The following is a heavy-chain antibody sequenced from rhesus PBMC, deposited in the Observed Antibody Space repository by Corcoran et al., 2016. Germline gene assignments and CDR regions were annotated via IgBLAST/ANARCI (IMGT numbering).Heavy chain of an antibody. J-gene: IGHJ4*01. CDR2: ITYSGRT. V-gene: IGHV4-122*02. CDR3: AAQYVSFDY. D-gene: IGHD4-23*01. Sequence: QVQLQESGPGLVKPSETLSLTCAVSGGSISSGYYYWSWIRQPPGKGLDWIGYITYSGRTSYNPSLKSRVTISRDTSKNQFSLKLSSVTAADTAVYYCAAQYVSFDYWGQGVLVTVSS. CDR1: GGSISSGYYY.